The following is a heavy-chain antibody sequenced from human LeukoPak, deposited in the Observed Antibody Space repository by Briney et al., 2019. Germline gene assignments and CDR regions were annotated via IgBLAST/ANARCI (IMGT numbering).Heavy chain of an antibody. CDR2: ISPSGDIT. D-gene: IGHD3-3*01. J-gene: IGHJ6*03. V-gene: IGHV3-23*01. CDR1: GFTFGDYA. Sequence: GGSLRLSCTASGFTFGDYAMSWVRQAPGKGLEWVSGISPSGDITYYADSVKGRFTISRDNSQNTVSLQVNNLRTEDTALYYCAKTSLSDASGHYYYMDVWGKGTTVTVSS. CDR3: AKTSLSDASGHYYYMDV.